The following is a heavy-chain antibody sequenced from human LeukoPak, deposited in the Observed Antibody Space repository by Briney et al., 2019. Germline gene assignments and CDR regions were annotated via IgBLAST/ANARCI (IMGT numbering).Heavy chain of an antibody. J-gene: IGHJ4*02. CDR3: AKDMLAGTTPRTDF. CDR2: SDSVGNT. CDR1: GFTFSSYD. V-gene: IGHV3-23*01. Sequence: PGGSLRLSCAASGFTFSSYDMTWVRQVPGKGLEWVSTSDSVGNTFYGDSVKGRFTISRDNSKNTLYLQMNSLRAEDTAVYYCAKDMLAGTTPRTDFWGQGTLVTVSS. D-gene: IGHD6-13*01.